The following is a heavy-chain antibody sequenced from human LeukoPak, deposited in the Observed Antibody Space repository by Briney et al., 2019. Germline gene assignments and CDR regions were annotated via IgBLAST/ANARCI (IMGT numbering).Heavy chain of an antibody. Sequence: PGGSLRLSCAASGFTFSDYYMSWIRQAPGKGLEWVSYISSSGSTIYYAGSVKGRFTISRDNAKNSLYLQMNSLRAEDTAVYYCARANTSPYSGYDYYAFDIWGQGTMVTVSS. V-gene: IGHV3-11*01. CDR3: ARANTSPYSGYDYYAFDI. D-gene: IGHD5-12*01. CDR2: ISSSGSTI. J-gene: IGHJ3*02. CDR1: GFTFSDYY.